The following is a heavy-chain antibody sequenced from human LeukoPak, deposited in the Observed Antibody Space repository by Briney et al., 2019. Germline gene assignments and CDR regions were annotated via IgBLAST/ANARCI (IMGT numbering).Heavy chain of an antibody. CDR1: GYTFTSYG. CDR3: ARDYGSSGYFFLPTADYFDY. J-gene: IGHJ4*02. Sequence: ASVRVSCKASGYTFTSYGISWVRQAPGQGLEWMGWISAYNGNTNYAQKLQGRVTMTTDTSTSTAYMELRSLRSDDTAVYYCARDYGSSGYFFLPTADYFDYWGQGTLVTVSS. V-gene: IGHV1-18*01. D-gene: IGHD3-22*01. CDR2: ISAYNGNT.